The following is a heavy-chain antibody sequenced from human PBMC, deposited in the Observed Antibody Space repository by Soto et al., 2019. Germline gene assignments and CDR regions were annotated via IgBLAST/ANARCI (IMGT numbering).Heavy chain of an antibody. CDR2: ISGSGGST. CDR3: AKGAGYYFYYGMDV. J-gene: IGHJ6*02. CDR1: GFTFSNYA. D-gene: IGHD1-26*01. Sequence: EVQLLESGGGLVQPGGSLRLSCAVSGFTFSNYAMSWVRQAPGKGLEWVSSISGSGGSTYYADSVKGRFTISRDNSKYTLYLHMNSLRAEDTAVYYWAKGAGYYFYYGMDVWGQGTTVTVSS. V-gene: IGHV3-23*01.